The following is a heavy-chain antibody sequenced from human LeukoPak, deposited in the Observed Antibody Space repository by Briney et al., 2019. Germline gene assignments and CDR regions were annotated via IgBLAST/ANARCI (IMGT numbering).Heavy chain of an antibody. CDR3: ARDRNYGYDY. D-gene: IGHD1-7*01. CDR1: GFTFTTYN. V-gene: IGHV3-48*04. Sequence: GGSLRLSCAASGFTFTTYNMNWVRQAPGKGLEWISYISSSSSTIYYADSVKGRFTISRDNAKNSLYLQMNSLRVEDTAVYYCARDRNYGYDYWGQGTLVTVSS. J-gene: IGHJ4*02. CDR2: ISSSSSTI.